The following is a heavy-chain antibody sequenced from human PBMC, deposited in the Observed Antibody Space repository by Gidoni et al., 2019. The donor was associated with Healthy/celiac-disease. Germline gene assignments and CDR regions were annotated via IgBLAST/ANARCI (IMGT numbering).Heavy chain of an antibody. CDR2: IYYSGST. J-gene: IGHJ6*02. Sequence: QVQLQESGPGLVKPSETLSLTCTVPGGSISSYYWSWIRQPPGKGLEWIGYIYYSGSTNYNPSLKSRVTISVDTSKNQFSLKLSSVTAADTAVYYCARHSTRGWYYDILTGYPPIMDVWGQGTTVTVSS. D-gene: IGHD3-9*01. CDR3: ARHSTRGWYYDILTGYPPIMDV. V-gene: IGHV4-59*08. CDR1: GGSISSYY.